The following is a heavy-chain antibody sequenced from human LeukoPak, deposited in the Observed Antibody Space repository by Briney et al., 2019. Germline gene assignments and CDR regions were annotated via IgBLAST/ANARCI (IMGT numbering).Heavy chain of an antibody. J-gene: IGHJ4*02. Sequence: GGYLSLYCEASGFSFSNFELNWVRQPPGKGLEWVAYTSEDSTPVYYADPMRGRFTISRDDAKNSLYLQMSGLRAEDAAVYYCGRDSGIGGTGNEFEYWGQGALVTVSS. CDR1: GFSFSNFE. CDR3: GRDSGIGGTGNEFEY. CDR2: TSEDSTPV. V-gene: IGHV3-48*03. D-gene: IGHD6-13*01.